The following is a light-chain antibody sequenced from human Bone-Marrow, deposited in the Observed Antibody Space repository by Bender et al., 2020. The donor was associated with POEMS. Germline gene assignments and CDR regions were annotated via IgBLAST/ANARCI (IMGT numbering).Light chain of an antibody. J-gene: IGLJ1*01. V-gene: IGLV3-25*03. CDR2: KDA. Sequence: YELTQPPSVSVSPGQTARITCSGDTLSKEYAYWYQQKPGQAPVLVIYKDAERPSGIPDRFSGSSSGTTATLTITGVQAEDEADYHCQSADSTTTYVFGSGTKVTVL. CDR1: TLSKEY. CDR3: QSADSTTTYV.